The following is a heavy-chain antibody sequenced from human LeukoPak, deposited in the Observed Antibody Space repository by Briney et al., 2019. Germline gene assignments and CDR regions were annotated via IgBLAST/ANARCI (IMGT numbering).Heavy chain of an antibody. Sequence: GGSLRLSCAASEFSVGSNYMTWVRQAPGKGLEWVSLIYSGGSTYYTDSVKGRFTISRDNSKNTLYLQMNSLRAEDTAVYYCAKDAIMITFGGVIARWGQGTLVTVSS. J-gene: IGHJ5*02. CDR2: IYSGGST. V-gene: IGHV3-66*01. D-gene: IGHD3-16*01. CDR3: AKDAIMITFGGVIAR. CDR1: EFSVGSNY.